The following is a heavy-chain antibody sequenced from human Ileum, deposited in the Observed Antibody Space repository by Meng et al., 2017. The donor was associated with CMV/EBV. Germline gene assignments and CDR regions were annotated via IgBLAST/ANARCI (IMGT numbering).Heavy chain of an antibody. CDR1: GAASSTYS. Sequence: SGPGLGKPRVTPCLTRALPGAASSTYSWTGFRQPAGKGLEWIGRIKAGGSTNDNPSLKSRVTMSVDTSKNQFSLKVTSVTAADTAVYYCAREENTVNQFEYWGQGTLVTVSS. D-gene: IGHD4-17*01. V-gene: IGHV4-4*07. CDR2: IKAGGST. J-gene: IGHJ4*02. CDR3: AREENTVNQFEY.